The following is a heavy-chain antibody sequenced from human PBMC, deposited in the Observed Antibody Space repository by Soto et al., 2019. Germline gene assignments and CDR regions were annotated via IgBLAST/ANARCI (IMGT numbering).Heavy chain of an antibody. V-gene: IGHV6-1*01. CDR2: TYYRSKWYN. J-gene: IGHJ6*03. D-gene: IGHD6-6*01. Sequence: PSQTLSLTCAISGDSVSSNSAAWNWIRQSPSRGLEWLGRTYYRSKWYNDYAVSVKSRITINPDTSKNQFSLQLNSVTPEDTAVYYCARANREHSTPGGDYYYYMDVWGKGTTVTVSS. CDR3: ARANREHSTPGGDYYYYMDV. CDR1: GDSVSSNSAA.